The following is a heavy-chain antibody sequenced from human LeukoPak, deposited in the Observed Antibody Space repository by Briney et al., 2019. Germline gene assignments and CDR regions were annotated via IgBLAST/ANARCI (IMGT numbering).Heavy chain of an antibody. CDR1: GDSVSSNSAA. D-gene: IGHD2-21*01. Sequence: SQTLSLTCAISGDSVSSNSAAWNWIRQSPSRGLEWLGRTYYRSKWCNDYVVSVRSRITINPDTSKNQLSMELRFLTAADTAVYYCATSHDVKTAPYDLWGQGTLVTVSS. CDR2: TYYRSKWCN. CDR3: ATSHDVKTAPYDL. V-gene: IGHV6-1*01. J-gene: IGHJ5*02.